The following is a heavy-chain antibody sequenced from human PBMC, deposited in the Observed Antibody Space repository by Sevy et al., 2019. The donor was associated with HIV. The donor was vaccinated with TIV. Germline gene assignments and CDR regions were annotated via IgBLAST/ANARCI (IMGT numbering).Heavy chain of an antibody. J-gene: IGHJ6*02. V-gene: IGHV3-21*01. D-gene: IGHD6-6*01. CDR1: GFTFSSYS. CDR2: ISSSSSYI. CDR3: AREGIAARLNYYYGMNV. Sequence: GGSLRLSCAASGFTFSSYSMNWVRQAPGKGLEWVSSISSSSSYIYYADSVKGRFTISRDNAKNSLYLQMNSLRAEDTAVYYCAREGIAARLNYYYGMNVWGQRTTVTVSS.